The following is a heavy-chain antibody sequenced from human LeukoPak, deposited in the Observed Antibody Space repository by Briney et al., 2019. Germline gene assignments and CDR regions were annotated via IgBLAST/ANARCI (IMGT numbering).Heavy chain of an antibody. J-gene: IGHJ4*02. CDR3: ARASSVGFDY. CDR2: IYHSGST. V-gene: IGHV4-38-2*02. CDR1: GYSISSGYY. Sequence: SETLSLTCTVSGYSISSGYYWGWIRQPPGKGLEWIGSIYHSGSTYYNPSLKSRVTISVDTSKNRFSLKLSSVTAADTAVYYCARASSVGFDYWGQGTLVTVSS. D-gene: IGHD1-26*01.